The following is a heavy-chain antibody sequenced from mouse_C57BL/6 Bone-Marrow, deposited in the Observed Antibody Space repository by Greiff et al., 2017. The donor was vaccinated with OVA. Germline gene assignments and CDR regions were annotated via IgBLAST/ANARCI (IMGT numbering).Heavy chain of an antibody. CDR3: ARPFYYDLPWFAY. Sequence: VQLKESGGDLVKPGGSLKLSCAASGFTFSSYGMSWVRQTPDKRLEWVATISSGGSYTYYPDSVKGRFTISRDNAKNTLYLQMSSLKSEDTAMYYGARPFYYDLPWFAYWGQGTLVTVSA. CDR2: ISSGGSYT. V-gene: IGHV5-6*01. D-gene: IGHD2-4*01. J-gene: IGHJ3*01. CDR1: GFTFSSYG.